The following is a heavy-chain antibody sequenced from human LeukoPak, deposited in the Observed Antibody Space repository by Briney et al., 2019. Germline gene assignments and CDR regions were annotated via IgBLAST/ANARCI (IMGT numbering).Heavy chain of an antibody. D-gene: IGHD4-11*01. J-gene: IGHJ4*02. CDR3: ARDPYSGLFDY. V-gene: IGHV3-21*01. Sequence: GGSLRLSCAASGFTFSSYSMNWVRQAPGKGLEWVSSISTSSSYIYYADSVKGRFTISRDNVKNSLYLQMNSLRAEDTAVYYCARDPYSGLFDYWGQGTLVTVSS. CDR1: GFTFSSYS. CDR2: ISTSSSYI.